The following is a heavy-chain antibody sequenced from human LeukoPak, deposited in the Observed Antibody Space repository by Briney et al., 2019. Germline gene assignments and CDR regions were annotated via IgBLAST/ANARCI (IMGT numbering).Heavy chain of an antibody. CDR2: ISGSGGST. Sequence: GGSLRLSCAASGFTFSSYAMSWVRQAPGKGLEWVSGISGSGGSTYYADSVKGRFTISRDNSKNTLYLQMNSLRAEDTVVYYCAKPPAGLFYYYYGMDVWGQGTTVTVSS. CDR3: AKPPAGLFYYYYGMDV. V-gene: IGHV3-23*01. CDR1: GFTFSSYA. J-gene: IGHJ6*02.